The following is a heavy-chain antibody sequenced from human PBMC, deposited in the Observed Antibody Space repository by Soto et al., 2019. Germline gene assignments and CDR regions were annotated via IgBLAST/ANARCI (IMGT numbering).Heavy chain of an antibody. V-gene: IGHV2-5*01. CDR1: GFSLRTSGVG. Sequence: DSGPTLVNPPQTLTLTCIFSGFSLRTSGVGVGWIRQPPGKALEWLGFIYWNDDKRYSPSLKSRLTITKDTSKNQVVLTMTNMDPVDTATYYCAKSGSSGWYGWFDPWGQGTLVTVSS. CDR2: IYWNDDK. D-gene: IGHD6-19*01. CDR3: AKSGSSGWYGWFDP. J-gene: IGHJ5*02.